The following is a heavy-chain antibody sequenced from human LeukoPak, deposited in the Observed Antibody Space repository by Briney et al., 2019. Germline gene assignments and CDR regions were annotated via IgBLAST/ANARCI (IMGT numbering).Heavy chain of an antibody. D-gene: IGHD2-21*01. CDR3: ARDGSPYLGYYYGMDV. Sequence: PSGTLSLTCTVSGGSISSYYWSWIRQPPGKGLEWIGYIYYSGSTNYNPSLKSRVTISVDTSKNQFSLKLSSVTAADTAVYYCARDGSPYLGYYYGMDVWGQGTTVTVSS. V-gene: IGHV4-59*01. J-gene: IGHJ6*02. CDR1: GGSISSYY. CDR2: IYYSGST.